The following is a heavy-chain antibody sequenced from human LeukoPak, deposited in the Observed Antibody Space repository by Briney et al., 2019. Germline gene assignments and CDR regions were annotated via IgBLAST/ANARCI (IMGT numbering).Heavy chain of an antibody. CDR2: LSGGGGRT. D-gene: IGHD3-16*01. V-gene: IGHV3-23*01. CDR1: EFTFSNYA. Sequence: GGSLTLSCAPSEFTFSNYAMNCAPQAPGKALEWLSGLSGGGGRTYSADSVKGRLTISRDNSKNTLYMQMESLRAEDTALYYCAKGLGINHSPWIDTSGAGTLVTVSS. CDR3: AKGLGINHSPWIDT. J-gene: IGHJ5*02.